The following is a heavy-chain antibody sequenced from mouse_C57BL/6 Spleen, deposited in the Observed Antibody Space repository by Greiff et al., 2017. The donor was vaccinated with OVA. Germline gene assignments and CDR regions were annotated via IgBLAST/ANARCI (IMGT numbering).Heavy chain of an antibody. D-gene: IGHD1-1*01. CDR3: ARENYGISTRAMDY. V-gene: IGHV3-6*01. CDR1: GYSITSGYY. J-gene: IGHJ4*01. Sequence: EVQLKESGPGLVKPSQSLSLTCSVTGYSITSGYYWNWIRQLPGNKLEWMGYISYDGSNNYNPSLKNRITITRDTSKNQFFLKLNSVTTEDTATYYCARENYGISTRAMDYWGQGTSVTVSS. CDR2: ISYDGSN.